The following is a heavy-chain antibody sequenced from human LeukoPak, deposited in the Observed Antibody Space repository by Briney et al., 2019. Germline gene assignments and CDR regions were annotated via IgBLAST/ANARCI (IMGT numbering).Heavy chain of an antibody. V-gene: IGHV1-2*02. CDR3: AVATLLWFGELLDY. D-gene: IGHD3-10*01. J-gene: IGHJ4*02. CDR1: GYTFTGYY. Sequence: GASVKVSCKASGYTFTGYYMHWVRQAPGQGLEWMGWINPNSGGTNYAQKFQGRVTMTRDTSISTAYMELRSLRSDDTAVYYCAVATLLWFGELLDYWGQGTLVTVSS. CDR2: INPNSGGT.